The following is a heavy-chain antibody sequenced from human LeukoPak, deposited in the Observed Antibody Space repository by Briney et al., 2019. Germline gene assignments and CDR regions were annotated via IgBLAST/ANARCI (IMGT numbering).Heavy chain of an antibody. CDR2: IYYSGST. CDR1: GGSISSGGYY. V-gene: IGHV4-31*03. D-gene: IGHD5-18*01. J-gene: IGHJ4*02. CDR3: ASNGYSYGYALDY. Sequence: SQTLSLTCTVSGGSISSGGYYWSWIRQHPGKGLEWIGYIYYSGSTYYNPSLKSRVTISVDTSKNQFSLKLSSVTAADTAVYYCASNGYSYGYALDYWGQGTLVTVSS.